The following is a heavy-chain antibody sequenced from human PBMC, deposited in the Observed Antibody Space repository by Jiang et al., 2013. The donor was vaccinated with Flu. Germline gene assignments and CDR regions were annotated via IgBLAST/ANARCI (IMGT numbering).Heavy chain of an antibody. J-gene: IGHJ4*02. D-gene: IGHD4-11*01. CDR2: IYYSGST. CDR3: ARGGAVTTFDY. Sequence: LLKPSETLSLTCTVSGGSISSYYWSWIRQPPGKGLEWIGYIYYSGSTNYNPSLKSRVTISVDTSKNQFSLKLSSVTAADTAVYYCARGGAVTTFDYWGQGTLVTVSS. V-gene: IGHV4-59*01. CDR1: GGSISSYY.